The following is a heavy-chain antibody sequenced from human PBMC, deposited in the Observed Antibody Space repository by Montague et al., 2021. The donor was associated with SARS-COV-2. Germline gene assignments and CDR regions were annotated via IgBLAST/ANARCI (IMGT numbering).Heavy chain of an antibody. J-gene: IGHJ4*02. D-gene: IGHD2-2*03. Sequence: LSYSASGFDFSSYPMHWVRQAPGKGLEWVAVISYDGSNQYYVDSVKGRFTISRDNSKNTVFLQMNSLRADDTAVYYCVGALDIVVVAATMGFEHWGQGTLVTVSA. CDR3: VGALDIVVVAATMGFEH. V-gene: IGHV3-30-3*01. CDR2: ISYDGSNQ. CDR1: GFDFSSYP.